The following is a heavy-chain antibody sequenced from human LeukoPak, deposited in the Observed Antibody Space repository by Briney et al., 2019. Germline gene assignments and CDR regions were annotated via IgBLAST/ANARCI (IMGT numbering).Heavy chain of an antibody. V-gene: IGHV4-4*07. J-gene: IGHJ5*02. CDR2: IYTSGST. Sequence: SETLSLTCTVSGGSISSYYWSWIRQPAGKGLEWIGRIYTSGSTNYNPSLKSRVTMSVDTSKNQFSLKLSSVTAADTAVYYCARDLYSHPYNWFDPWGQGTLVTVSS. D-gene: IGHD4-11*01. CDR3: ARDLYSHPYNWFDP. CDR1: GGSISSYY.